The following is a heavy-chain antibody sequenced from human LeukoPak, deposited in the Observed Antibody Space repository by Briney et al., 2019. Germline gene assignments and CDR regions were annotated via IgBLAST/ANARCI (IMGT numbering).Heavy chain of an antibody. CDR3: ARVDSGGYHSDY. J-gene: IGHJ4*02. CDR1: GDSITSYY. CDR2: VYTSGST. V-gene: IGHV4-4*09. Sequence: SETLSLTCTVSGDSITSYYWSWIRQPPGKGLEWIGCVYTSGSTYYNPSLKSRVTISVDTSKNQFSLKLSSVTAADTAVYYCARVDSGGYHSDYWGQGTLVTVSS. D-gene: IGHD3-22*01.